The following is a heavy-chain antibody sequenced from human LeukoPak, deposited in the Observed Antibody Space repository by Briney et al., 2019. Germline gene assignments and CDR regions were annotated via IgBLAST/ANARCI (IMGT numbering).Heavy chain of an antibody. D-gene: IGHD2-15*01. CDR3: VPYCSGGSCSDY. CDR2: ISGSGGST. V-gene: IGHV3-23*01. Sequence: PGGSLRLSCAASGFTFSSYAMHWVRQAPGKGLEWVSAISGSGGSTYYADSVKGRFTISRDNSKNTLYLQMNSLRAEDTAVYYCVPYCSGGSCSDYWGQGTLVTVSS. J-gene: IGHJ4*02. CDR1: GFTFSSYA.